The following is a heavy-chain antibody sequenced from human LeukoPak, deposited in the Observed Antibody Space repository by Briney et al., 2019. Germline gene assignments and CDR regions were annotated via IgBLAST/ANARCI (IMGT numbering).Heavy chain of an antibody. CDR2: IYYSGST. V-gene: IGHV4-59*12. D-gene: IGHD3-22*01. Sequence: SETLSLTCTVSGGSISSYYWTWIRQPPGKGLEWIGYIYYSGSTNYNPSLKSRVTISVDTSKNQFSLKLSSVTAADTAVYYCARETAYYYDSSGATFDYWGQGTLVTVSS. J-gene: IGHJ4*02. CDR3: ARETAYYYDSSGATFDY. CDR1: GGSISSYY.